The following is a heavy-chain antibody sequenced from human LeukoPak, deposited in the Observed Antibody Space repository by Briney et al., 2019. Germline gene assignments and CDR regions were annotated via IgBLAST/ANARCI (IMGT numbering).Heavy chain of an antibody. CDR2: ISWNSGST. D-gene: IGHD6-19*01. J-gene: IGHJ4*02. Sequence: GRSLRLSCAASGFTFDDYAMHWVRQAPGKGLEWVSGISWNSGSTGYADSVKGRFTISRDNAKNSLYLQMNSLRAEDMALYYCAKESSGWYGFFDYWGQGTLVTVSS. V-gene: IGHV3-9*03. CDR1: GFTFDDYA. CDR3: AKESSGWYGFFDY.